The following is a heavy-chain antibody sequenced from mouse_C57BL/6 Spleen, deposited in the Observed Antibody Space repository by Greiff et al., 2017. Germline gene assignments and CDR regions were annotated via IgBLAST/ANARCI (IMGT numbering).Heavy chain of an antibody. D-gene: IGHD1-1*01. J-gene: IGHJ2*01. V-gene: IGHV1-47*01. Sequence: QVQLQESGAELVKPGASVKMSCKASGYTFTTSPIEWMKQNHGKSLEWIGNFHPYNDDTKYNEKFKGKATVTVEKSSSTVYVELGRLTSDDSAVYYGASGYYGGSWDYFDDWGQGTTLTVSA. CDR2: FHPYNDDT. CDR1: GYTFTTSP. CDR3: ASGYYGGSWDYFDD.